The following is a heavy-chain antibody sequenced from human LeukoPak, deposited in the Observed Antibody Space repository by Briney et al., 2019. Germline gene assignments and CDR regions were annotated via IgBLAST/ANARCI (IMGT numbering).Heavy chain of an antibody. Sequence: SETLSLTCTVSGDSISSSYWDWIRQPPGKGLEWIGYFYYSGSTNYNPSLKSRVTISVDTSRNQFSLKLSSVTAADTAVYYCARHANAYSSSWFDYWGQGTLVTVSS. V-gene: IGHV4-59*08. CDR2: FYYSGST. CDR1: GDSISSSY. D-gene: IGHD6-13*01. CDR3: ARHANAYSSSWFDY. J-gene: IGHJ4*02.